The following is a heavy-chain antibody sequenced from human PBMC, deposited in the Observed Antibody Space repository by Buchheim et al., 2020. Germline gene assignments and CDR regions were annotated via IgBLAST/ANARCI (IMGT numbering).Heavy chain of an antibody. D-gene: IGHD2-2*01. J-gene: IGHJ6*02. CDR1: GFTFDEFG. CDR3: ARDNSCTLYYGMDV. Sequence: EVQLVESGGGVIRPGGSLRLSCAASGFTFDEFGMNWVRQVPGRGLEWVSGISWNGGSTGYVDSVKGRFTISRDNAKNSLYLQMNSLRAEDTAVYYCARDNSCTLYYGMDVWGQGTT. V-gene: IGHV3-20*04. CDR2: ISWNGGST.